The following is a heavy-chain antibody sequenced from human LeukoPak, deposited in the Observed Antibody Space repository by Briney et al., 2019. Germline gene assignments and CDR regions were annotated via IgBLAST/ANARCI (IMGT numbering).Heavy chain of an antibody. CDR2: ISGSGGST. V-gene: IGHV3-23*01. CDR3: ATYYGYDYFDY. J-gene: IGHJ4*02. CDR1: GLTGSHNY. Sequence: PGGSLRLSCAASGLTGSHNYVSWVRQAPGKGLEWVSAISGSGGSTYYADSVKGRFTISRDNSKNTLYLQMNSLRAEDTAVYYCATYYGYDYFDYWGQGTLVTVSS. D-gene: IGHD3-10*01.